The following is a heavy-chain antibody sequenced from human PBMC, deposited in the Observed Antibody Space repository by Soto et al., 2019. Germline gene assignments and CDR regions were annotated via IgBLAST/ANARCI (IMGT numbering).Heavy chain of an antibody. V-gene: IGHV1-58*02. Sequence: SVKVSCKASGFTFTSSAMQWVRQARGQRLEWIGWIVVGSGNTNYAQKFQERVTITRDMSTSTAYMELSSLRSEDTALYYCAADSSGFLALDAFDIWGQGTMVTVSS. J-gene: IGHJ3*02. CDR1: GFTFTSSA. CDR3: AADSSGFLALDAFDI. CDR2: IVVGSGNT. D-gene: IGHD6-19*01.